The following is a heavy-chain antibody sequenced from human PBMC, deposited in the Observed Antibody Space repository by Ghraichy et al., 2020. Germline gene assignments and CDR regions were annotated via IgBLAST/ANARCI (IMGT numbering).Heavy chain of an antibody. Sequence: SETLSLTCTVSGGSISSSSYYWGWIRQPPGKGLEWIGSIYYSGSTYYNPSLKSRVTISVDTSKNQFSLKLSSVTAADTAVYYCARLTPGGWYLNGMDVWGQGTTVTVSS. J-gene: IGHJ6*02. CDR2: IYYSGST. CDR1: GGSISSSSYY. V-gene: IGHV4-39*01. D-gene: IGHD6-19*01. CDR3: ARLTPGGWYLNGMDV.